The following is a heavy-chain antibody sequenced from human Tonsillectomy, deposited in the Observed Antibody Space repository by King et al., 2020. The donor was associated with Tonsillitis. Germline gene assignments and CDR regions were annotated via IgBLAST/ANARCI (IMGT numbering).Heavy chain of an antibody. CDR3: AKVGPIARSGSYYNLYFDY. CDR2: IYSAVSST. CDR1: GFTFSSYA. Sequence: QLVQSGGGLVQPGGSLRLSCAASGFTFSSYAMSWVRQAPGKGLEWVSVIYSAVSSTYFADSVKGRFTISRDNSKNTLYLQMKSLRAEDTAVYYCAKVGPIARSGSYYNLYFDYWGQGTLVTVSS. J-gene: IGHJ4*02. D-gene: IGHD3-10*01. V-gene: IGHV3-23*03.